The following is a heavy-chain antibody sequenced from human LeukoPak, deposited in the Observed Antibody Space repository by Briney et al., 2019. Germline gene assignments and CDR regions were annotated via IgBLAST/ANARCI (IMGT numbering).Heavy chain of an antibody. D-gene: IGHD3-22*01. Sequence: PGGSLRLSCAASGFTFSSHWMHWVRQAPGKGLVWVSRFNSDGSTTIYADSVKGRFTISRDNAKNTLYLQMNSLRAEDTAVYYCASDSLSGFFDYWGQGTLVTVSS. J-gene: IGHJ4*02. CDR1: GFTFSSHW. CDR3: ASDSLSGFFDY. CDR2: FNSDGSTT. V-gene: IGHV3-74*01.